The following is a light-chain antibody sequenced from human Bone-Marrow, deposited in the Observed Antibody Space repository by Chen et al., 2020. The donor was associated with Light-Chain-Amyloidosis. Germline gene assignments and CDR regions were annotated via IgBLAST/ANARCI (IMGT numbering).Light chain of an antibody. CDR1: NIGSTS. V-gene: IGLV3-21*02. CDR3: QVWDRSSDRPV. Sequence: SYVLTQPSSVSLSPGQTATIACGGNNIGSTSVHCYQQTPGQAPLLVVYDDSDRPSGIPERLSGSNSGNTATRTISRVEAGDEADYCCQVWDRSSDRPVFGGGTKLTVL. CDR2: DDS. J-gene: IGLJ3*02.